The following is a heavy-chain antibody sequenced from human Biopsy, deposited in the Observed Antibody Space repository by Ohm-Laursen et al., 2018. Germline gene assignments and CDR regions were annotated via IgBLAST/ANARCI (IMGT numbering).Heavy chain of an antibody. CDR2: IKRAGRQS. CDR3: TRDTSYYAGTTYYDALDV. V-gene: IGHV3-7*01. Sequence: SLRLSCTASGFTFRTYWLNWVRQAPGKGLEWVANIKRAGRQSNHADSVKGRFTISRDNAKNSLYLQMNSLRAEDTAVYYCTRDTSYYAGTTYYDALDVWGQGTTVTVSS. D-gene: IGHD3-10*01. CDR1: GFTFRTYW. J-gene: IGHJ3*01.